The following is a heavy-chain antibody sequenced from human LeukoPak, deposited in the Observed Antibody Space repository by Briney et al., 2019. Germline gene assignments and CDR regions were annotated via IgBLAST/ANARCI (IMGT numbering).Heavy chain of an antibody. CDR2: INQDGSEK. D-gene: IGHD4-17*01. J-gene: IGHJ4*02. V-gene: IGHV3-7*01. Sequence: GGSLRLXCAASGFTFSSYWMSWVRQAPGKGLEWVAHINQDGSEKHFVDSVEGRFTISRDNAANSLFLQMNSLRAEDTAVYYCAREYDYGVSRADYWGQGTLVTVSS. CDR1: GFTFSSYW. CDR3: AREYDYGVSRADY.